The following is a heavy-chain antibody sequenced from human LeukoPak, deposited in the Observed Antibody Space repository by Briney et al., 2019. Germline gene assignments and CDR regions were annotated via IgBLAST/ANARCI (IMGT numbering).Heavy chain of an antibody. CDR1: GYSFTSYW. CDR3: ASNLRSGNYYGSGSYSSYYYGMDV. CDR2: IYPGDSDT. V-gene: IGHV5-51*01. J-gene: IGHJ6*02. D-gene: IGHD3-10*01. Sequence: GESLKISCKGSGYSFTSYWIGWVRQMAGKGLEWMGIIYPGDSDTRYSPSFQGQVTISADKSISTAYLQWSSLKASDTAMYYCASNLRSGNYYGSGSYSSYYYGMDVWGQGSTVTVSS.